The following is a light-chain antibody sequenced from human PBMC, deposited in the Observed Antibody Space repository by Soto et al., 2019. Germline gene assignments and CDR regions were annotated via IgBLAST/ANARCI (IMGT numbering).Light chain of an antibody. CDR1: SSDVGGYNY. CDR3: SSYTSSSAYV. CDR2: DVS. J-gene: IGLJ1*01. V-gene: IGLV2-14*01. Sequence: QSVLTQPASVSGSPVQSITISCTGTSSDVGGYNYVSWYQQHPGKAPKPMIYDVSNRPSGVSNRFSGSKSGNTASLTISGLQAEDEADYYCSSYTSSSAYVFGTGTKVTVL.